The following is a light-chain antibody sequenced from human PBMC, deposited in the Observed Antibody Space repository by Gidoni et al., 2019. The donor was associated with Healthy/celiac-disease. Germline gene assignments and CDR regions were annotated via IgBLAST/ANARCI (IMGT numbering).Light chain of an antibody. V-gene: IGKV1-13*02. J-gene: IGKJ2*01. CDR2: YAS. Sequence: IQLTQSPSSLSASVVDRVTSTCRASQAISSALAWYQQKPGKAPKLLIYYASSLESGVPSRFSGSGSGTDFTLTISSLQPEDFATYYCQQFNSYPRTFGQGTKLEIK. CDR1: QAISSA. CDR3: QQFNSYPRT.